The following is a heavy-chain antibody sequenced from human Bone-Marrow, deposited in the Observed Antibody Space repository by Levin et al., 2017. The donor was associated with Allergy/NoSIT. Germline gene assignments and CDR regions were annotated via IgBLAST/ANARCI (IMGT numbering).Heavy chain of an antibody. CDR2: ISPGDSDT. V-gene: IGHV5-51*01. Sequence: PGESLKISCKASGDSLFNSWIGWLRQMPGKGLEWMAIISPGDSDTRYSPSFQGQVTISADQSGTTAYLQWSSLRVSDTAIYFCARLDYYDRRYFYSWGQGTLVTVSS. D-gene: IGHD3-22*01. J-gene: IGHJ4*02. CDR1: GDSLFNSW. CDR3: ARLDYYDRRYFYS.